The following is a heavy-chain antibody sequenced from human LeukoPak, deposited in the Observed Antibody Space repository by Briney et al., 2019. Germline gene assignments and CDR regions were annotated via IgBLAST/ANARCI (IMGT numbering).Heavy chain of an antibody. V-gene: IGHV3-21*01. CDR3: ARHLLRSAGPTKDSEFDP. J-gene: IGHJ5*02. CDR2: ISSSSSYI. D-gene: IGHD5/OR15-5a*01. Sequence: GGSLRLSCAASGFTFSSYTMKWVRQAPGKGLEWVSSISSSSSYIYYADSVKGRFTISRDNAKNSLYLQMNSLRAEDTAVYYCARHLLRSAGPTKDSEFDPWGQGTLVTVSS. CDR1: GFTFSSYT.